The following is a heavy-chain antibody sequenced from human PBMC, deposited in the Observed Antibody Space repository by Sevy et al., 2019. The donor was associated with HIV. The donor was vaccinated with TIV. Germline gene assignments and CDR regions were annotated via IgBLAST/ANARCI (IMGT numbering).Heavy chain of an antibody. CDR2: IKQDGSDR. V-gene: IGHV3-7*01. J-gene: IGHJ4*02. CDR1: GFIFSNSW. Sequence: GGSLRLSCAASGFIFSNSWMGWVRPSPGKGLEWVANIKQDGSDRDYVDSVKGRFTFSRDNAKNALFLQMNSLTDEVTAVYYCVKGGGEYWGQGALVTVSS. D-gene: IGHD3-16*01. CDR3: VKGGGEY.